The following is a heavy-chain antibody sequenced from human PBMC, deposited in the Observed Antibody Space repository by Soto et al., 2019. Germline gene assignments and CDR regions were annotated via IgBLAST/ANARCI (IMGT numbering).Heavy chain of an antibody. J-gene: IGHJ4*02. CDR3: ARESEDLTSNFDY. CDR1: GVTFTRYS. V-gene: IGHV3-21*06. Sequence: GALRLSCAASGVTFTRYSMNWVRQAPGKGLEWVSSISSTTNYIYYGDSMKGRFTISRENAKNSLYLEMNSLRAEDTAVYYCARESEDLTSNFDYWGQGTLVTVSS. CDR2: ISSTTNYI.